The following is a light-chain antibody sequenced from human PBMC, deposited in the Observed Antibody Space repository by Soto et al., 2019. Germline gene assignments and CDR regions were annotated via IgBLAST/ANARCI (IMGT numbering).Light chain of an antibody. CDR2: EVT. CDR3: SSYRDITTLVV. CDR1: GSDFGRYNR. Sequence: QSALTQPPSVSGSPGQSVTISCTGTGSDFGRYNRVSWYQHTPGTAPKLLIYEVTNRPSGVPDRFSGSRSGNTASLTISGLQAEDDADYYCSSYRDITTLVVFGGGTKLTVL. J-gene: IGLJ2*01. V-gene: IGLV2-18*02.